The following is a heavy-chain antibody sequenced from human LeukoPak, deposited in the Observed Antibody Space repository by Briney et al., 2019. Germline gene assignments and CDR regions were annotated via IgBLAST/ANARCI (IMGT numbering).Heavy chain of an antibody. CDR2: TYYSGST. CDR1: GGSISSYY. CDR3: ARDGYGDGMDY. J-gene: IGHJ4*02. Sequence: SETLSLTCTVSGGSISSYYWSWIRQPPGKGLEWIGYTYYSGSTKYNPSLKSRVTISVDTSKNQFSLKLSSVTAADTAVYYCARDGYGDGMDYWGQGTLVTVSS. D-gene: IGHD4-17*01. V-gene: IGHV4-59*01.